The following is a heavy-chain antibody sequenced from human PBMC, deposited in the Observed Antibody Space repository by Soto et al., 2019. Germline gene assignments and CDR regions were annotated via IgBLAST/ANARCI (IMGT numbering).Heavy chain of an antibody. CDR2: ISYDGSNK. Sequence: GGSLRLSCAASGFTFSSYGMHWVRQAPGKGLEWVAVISYDGSNKYYADSVKGRFTISRDNSKNTLYLQMNSLRAEDTAVYYCAKDEAGYFDYWGQGTLVTVSS. J-gene: IGHJ4*02. CDR3: AKDEAGYFDY. D-gene: IGHD6-19*01. V-gene: IGHV3-30*18. CDR1: GFTFSSYG.